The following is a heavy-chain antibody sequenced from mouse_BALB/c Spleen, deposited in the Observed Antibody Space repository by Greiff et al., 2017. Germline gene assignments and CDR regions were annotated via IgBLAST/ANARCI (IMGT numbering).Heavy chain of an antibody. J-gene: IGHJ3*01. Sequence: EVHLVESGGDLVKPGGSLKLSCAASGFTFSSYGMSWVRQTPDKRLEWVATISSGGSYTYYPDSVKGRFTISRDNAKNTLYLQMSSLKSEDTAMYYCARHSATATGRFAYWGQGTLVTVSA. CDR3: ARHSATATGRFAY. CDR2: ISSGGSYT. D-gene: IGHD1-2*01. CDR1: GFTFSSYG. V-gene: IGHV5-6*01.